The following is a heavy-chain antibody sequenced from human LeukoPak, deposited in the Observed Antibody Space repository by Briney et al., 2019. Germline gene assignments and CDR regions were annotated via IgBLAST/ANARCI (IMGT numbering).Heavy chain of an antibody. CDR1: GYTFTTYD. Sequence: ASVKVSCKASGYTFTTYDINWVRQATGQGLEWMGWMNPNSGNTGYAQKFQGRVTMTRNTSISTAYRELSSLRSEDTAVYYCARGSYYYDNSGSDYWGQGTLVTVSS. CDR2: MNPNSGNT. V-gene: IGHV1-8*01. CDR3: ARGSYYYDNSGSDY. D-gene: IGHD3-22*01. J-gene: IGHJ4*02.